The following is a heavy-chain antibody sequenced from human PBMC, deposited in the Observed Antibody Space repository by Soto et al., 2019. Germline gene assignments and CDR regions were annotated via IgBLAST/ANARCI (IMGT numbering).Heavy chain of an antibody. J-gene: IGHJ5*01. Sequence: TLSLTCSVSGDSISTVDYFWAWIRQPPGQALEYIGYIYKSATTYYNPSFESRVAISLDTSKSQFSLNVTSVTAADTAVYFCARGRYCLTGRCFPNWFDSWGQGTLVTVS. D-gene: IGHD2-15*01. V-gene: IGHV4-30-4*01. CDR2: IYKSATT. CDR3: ARGRYCLTGRCFPNWFDS. CDR1: GDSISTVDYF.